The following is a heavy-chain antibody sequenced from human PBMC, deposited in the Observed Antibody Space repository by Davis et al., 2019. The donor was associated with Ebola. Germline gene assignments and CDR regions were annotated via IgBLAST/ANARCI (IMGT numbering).Heavy chain of an antibody. D-gene: IGHD4-17*01. J-gene: IGHJ6*02. Sequence: GESLKISCAASGFTFSSYAMSWVRQAPGKGLEWVSAISGSGGSTYYADSVKGRFTISRDNSKNTLYLRMNSLRAEDTAVYYCAKAYGDYYYYYGMDVWGQGTTVTVSS. CDR2: ISGSGGST. V-gene: IGHV3-23*01. CDR1: GFTFSSYA. CDR3: AKAYGDYYYYYGMDV.